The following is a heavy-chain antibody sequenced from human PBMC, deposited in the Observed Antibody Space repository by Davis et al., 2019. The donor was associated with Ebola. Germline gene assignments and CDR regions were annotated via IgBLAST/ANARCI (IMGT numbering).Heavy chain of an antibody. J-gene: IGHJ3*02. D-gene: IGHD6-6*01. CDR1: GFTFSSYW. V-gene: IGHV3-74*01. CDR2: INSDGSST. CDR3: ARDRSLSAARRLDAFDI. Sequence: PGGSLRLSCAASGFTFSSYWMSWVRQAPGKGLVWVSRINSDGSSTSYADSVKGRFTISRDNAKNSLYLQMNSLRAEDTAVYYCARDRSLSAARRLDAFDIWGQGTMVTVSS.